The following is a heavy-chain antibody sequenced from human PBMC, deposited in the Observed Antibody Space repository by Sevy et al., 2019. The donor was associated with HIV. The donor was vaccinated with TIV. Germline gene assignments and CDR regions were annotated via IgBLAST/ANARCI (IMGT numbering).Heavy chain of an antibody. CDR2: IYPDDSDT. J-gene: IGHJ4*01. V-gene: IGHV5-51*01. CDR3: ATSRSGYFDGSGYYIY. CDR1: GYSFTSHW. Sequence: GGSLRLSCQGSGYSFTSHWIAWVRQMPGKGLEWMGIIYPDDSDTSYSPSFQGQVTFSADKSIFTAYLQWSSLKASDTAIYYCATSRSGYFDGSGYYIYWGQGTQVTVSS. D-gene: IGHD3-22*01.